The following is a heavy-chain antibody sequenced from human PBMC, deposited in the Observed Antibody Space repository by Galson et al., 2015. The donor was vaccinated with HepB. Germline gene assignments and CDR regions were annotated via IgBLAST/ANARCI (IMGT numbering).Heavy chain of an antibody. V-gene: IGHV2-70*01. J-gene: IGHJ6*02. CDR2: LAWDDYT. CDR1: EVSLNSVGVC. D-gene: IGHD4/OR15-4a*01. CDR3: ARTSSGPLGAMDV. Sequence: PALVKPTQTLTLTCTVSEVSLNSVGVCISWIRQPPGKALEWLGPLAWDDYTNYKTTLPNRRTRSQHTPKQQVVLRVTNLDPVDTATYFCARTSSGPLGAMDVWGQGTTVTVSS.